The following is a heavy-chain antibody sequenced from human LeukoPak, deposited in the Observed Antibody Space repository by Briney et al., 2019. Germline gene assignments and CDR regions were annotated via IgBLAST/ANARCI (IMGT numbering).Heavy chain of an antibody. J-gene: IGHJ6*02. D-gene: IGHD3-10*01. V-gene: IGHV1-18*01. Sequence: EASVKVSCKASGYTFTSYGISWVRQAPGQGLEWMGWISAYNGNTNYAQKLQGRVTMTTDTSTSTAYMELRSLRSDDTAVYYCARDRWATNGSGRNHYYYGMDVWGQGTTVTVSS. CDR2: ISAYNGNT. CDR3: ARDRWATNGSGRNHYYYGMDV. CDR1: GYTFTSYG.